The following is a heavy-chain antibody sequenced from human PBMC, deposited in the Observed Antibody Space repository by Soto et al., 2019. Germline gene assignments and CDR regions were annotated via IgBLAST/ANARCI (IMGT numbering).Heavy chain of an antibody. J-gene: IGHJ4*02. CDR2: INPNSGGT. CDR3: ARAIRFLEWSPFDY. CDR1: GYTFTGYY. Sequence: ASVKVSCKASGYTFTGYYMHWVRQAPGQGLEWMGWINPNSGGTNYAQKFQGWVTMTRDTSISTAYMELSRLRSDDTAVYYCARAIRFLEWSPFDYWGQGTLVTVSS. D-gene: IGHD3-3*01. V-gene: IGHV1-2*04.